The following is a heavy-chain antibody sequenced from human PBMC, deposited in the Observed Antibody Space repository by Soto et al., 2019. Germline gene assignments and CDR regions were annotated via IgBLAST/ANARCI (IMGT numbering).Heavy chain of an antibody. CDR3: AKDLGGYNFDY. CDR2: FYPSGRT. V-gene: IGHV4-59*12. J-gene: IGHJ4*02. CDR1: GASISDYY. Sequence: SETLSLTCTVSGASISDYYWSWIRQSPGKGLDWIGYFYPSGRTDYNPSLKSRVTISVDTSKNQFSLELNSLRAEDTAVYYCAKDLGGYNFDYWGQGTLVTVSS. D-gene: IGHD1-26*01.